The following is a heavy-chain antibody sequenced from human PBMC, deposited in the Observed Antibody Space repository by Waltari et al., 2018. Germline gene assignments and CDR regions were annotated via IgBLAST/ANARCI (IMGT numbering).Heavy chain of an antibody. Sequence: EVQLVESGGGLVKPGRSLRLACTTSGFTFGAYAMSWFRQAPGKGLEWIGFIRSKTYGGTAEYAASVRGRFTISRDDSKGIAYLQMNSLRTADTALYYCSRDGLTVGYGSWFDPWGQGTLVTVSS. J-gene: IGHJ5*02. V-gene: IGHV3-49*05. CDR2: IRSKTYGGTA. CDR1: GFTFGAYA. CDR3: SRDGLTVGYGSWFDP. D-gene: IGHD4-17*01.